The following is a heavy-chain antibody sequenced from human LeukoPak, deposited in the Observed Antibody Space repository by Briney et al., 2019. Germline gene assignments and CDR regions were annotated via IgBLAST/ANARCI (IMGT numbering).Heavy chain of an antibody. D-gene: IGHD7-27*01. CDR2: IYLSGNT. V-gene: IGHV4-38-2*01. CDR1: DYSISSGYY. Sequence: SETLSLTCAVPDYSISSGYYWGWIRQPPGKGLEWIGSIYLSGNTYYNPSLKSRVTISLDTSKNQFSLKLSSVTAADTAVYYCTCDPNWVFDNWGQGTLVTVS. CDR3: TCDPNWVFDN. J-gene: IGHJ4*02.